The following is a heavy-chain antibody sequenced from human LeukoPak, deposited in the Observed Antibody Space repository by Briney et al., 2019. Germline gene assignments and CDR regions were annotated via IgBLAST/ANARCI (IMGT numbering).Heavy chain of an antibody. V-gene: IGHV3-21*01. Sequence: GGSLRLSCAASGFTFSSYSMNWVRQAPGKGLEWVSSISSSSSYIYYADSVKGRFTISRDDAKNSLYLQMDSLRAEDTAVYYCARAGVGYSSSWYLDYWGQGTLVTVSS. J-gene: IGHJ4*02. CDR2: ISSSSSYI. D-gene: IGHD6-13*01. CDR3: ARAGVGYSSSWYLDY. CDR1: GFTFSSYS.